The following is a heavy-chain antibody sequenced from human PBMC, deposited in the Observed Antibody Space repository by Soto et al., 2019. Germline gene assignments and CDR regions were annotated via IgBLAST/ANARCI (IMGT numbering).Heavy chain of an antibody. Sequence: GVSLRLSCAASGFTFSSYAMHWVLQAPGTGLECVAVISYAGSNKYYADSVKGRFTISRDNSKNRLYLQMNSLRAEDTAVYYCARDFKRGYSGYEFGRYYYYYGMDVWGQGTTVTVSS. CDR1: GFTFSSYA. CDR2: ISYAGSNK. V-gene: IGHV3-30-3*01. D-gene: IGHD5-12*01. J-gene: IGHJ6*02. CDR3: ARDFKRGYSGYEFGRYYYYYGMDV.